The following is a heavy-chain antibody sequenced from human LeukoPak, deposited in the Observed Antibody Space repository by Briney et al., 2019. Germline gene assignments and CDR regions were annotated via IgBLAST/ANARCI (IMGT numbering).Heavy chain of an antibody. CDR2: VSSSGETT. V-gene: IGHV3-23*01. Sequence: GGSLRLSCAGSGFSFSTYGMTWVRQAPGKGLEWVSSVSSSGETTYYADSVKGRFTISRDNAKNSLYLQMNSLRAEDTAVYYCAPEDTAMVEHLDFDYWGQGTLVTVSS. CDR1: GFSFSTYG. CDR3: APEDTAMVEHLDFDY. J-gene: IGHJ4*02. D-gene: IGHD5-18*01.